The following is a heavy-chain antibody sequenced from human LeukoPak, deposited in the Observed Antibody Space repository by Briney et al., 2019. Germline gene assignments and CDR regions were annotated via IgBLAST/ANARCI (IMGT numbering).Heavy chain of an antibody. CDR1: GFTFGVYA. V-gene: IGHV3-66*01. CDR2: IYSGGST. Sequence: PGGSLRLSCAASGFTFGVYAMHWVRQAPGKGLEWVSVIYSGGSTYYADSVKGRFTISRDNSKNTLYLQMNSLRAEDTAVYYCASDTYYDILTGYYGMDVWGQGTTVTVSS. D-gene: IGHD3-9*01. J-gene: IGHJ6*02. CDR3: ASDTYYDILTGYYGMDV.